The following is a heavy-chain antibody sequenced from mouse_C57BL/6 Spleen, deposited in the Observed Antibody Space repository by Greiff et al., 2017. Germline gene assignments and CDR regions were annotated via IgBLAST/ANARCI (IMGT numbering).Heavy chain of an antibody. CDR1: GYTFTSYW. J-gene: IGHJ1*03. V-gene: IGHV1-50*01. CDR3: ARSPYYGSSYWYFDV. CDR2: IDPSDSYT. Sequence: QVQLQQPGAELVKPGASVKLSCKASGYTFTSYWMQWVKQRPGQGLEWIGEIDPSDSYTNYNQKFKGKATLTVDTSSSTAYMPLSSLTSEDSAVYYCARSPYYGSSYWYFDVWGTGTTVTVSS. D-gene: IGHD1-1*01.